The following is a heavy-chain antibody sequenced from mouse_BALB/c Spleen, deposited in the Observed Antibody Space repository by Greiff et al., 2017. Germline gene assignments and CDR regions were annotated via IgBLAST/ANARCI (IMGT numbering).Heavy chain of an antibody. Sequence: VQVVESGAELVRPGASVTLSCKASGYTFTDYEMHWVKQTPVHGLEWIGAIDPETGGTAYNQKFKGKATLTADKSSSTAYMELRSLTSEDSAVYYCTLYGNYDYAMDYWGQGTSVTVSS. V-gene: IGHV1-15*01. CDR1: GYTFTDYE. CDR2: IDPETGGT. CDR3: TLYGNYDYAMDY. D-gene: IGHD2-1*01. J-gene: IGHJ4*01.